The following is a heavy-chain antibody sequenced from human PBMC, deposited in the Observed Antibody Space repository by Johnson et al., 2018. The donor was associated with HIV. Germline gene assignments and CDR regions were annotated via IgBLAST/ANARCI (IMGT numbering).Heavy chain of an antibody. CDR1: GFTFSSYG. V-gene: IGHV3-23*04. Sequence: EVQLVESGGGLVQPGGSLRLSCAASGFTFSSYGMHWVRQAPGKGLEWVSYISGSGGSTFYADSVKGRFTISRDNSKNTLYLQMNSLRAEDTAVYYCAKALRIFGSGVKEAFDIWGQGTMVTVSS. CDR3: AKALRIFGSGVKEAFDI. CDR2: ISGSGGST. J-gene: IGHJ3*02. D-gene: IGHD3-10*01.